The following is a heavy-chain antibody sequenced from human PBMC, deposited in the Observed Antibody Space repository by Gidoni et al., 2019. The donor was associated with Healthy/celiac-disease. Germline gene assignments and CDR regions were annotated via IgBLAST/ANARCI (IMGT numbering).Heavy chain of an antibody. V-gene: IGHV3-7*01. J-gene: IGHJ4*02. CDR1: GFTFSSYW. Sequence: EVQLVESGGGLVQPGGSLRLSCAASGFTFSSYWMSWVRQAPGKGLEWVANIKQDGSEKYYVDSVKGRFTISRDNAKNSLYLQMNSLRAEDTAVYYCATAGDSTQYYYDSSGYYYGFDYWGQGTLVTVSS. CDR3: ATAGDSTQYYYDSSGYYYGFDY. CDR2: IKQDGSEK. D-gene: IGHD3-22*01.